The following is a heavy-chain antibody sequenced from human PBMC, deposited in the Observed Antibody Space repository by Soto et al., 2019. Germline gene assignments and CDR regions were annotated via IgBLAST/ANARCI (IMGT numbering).Heavy chain of an antibody. CDR2: INEDESNT. J-gene: IGHJ4*02. CDR1: GFTFSNYW. V-gene: IGHV3-74*01. Sequence: EVQLVESGGGLVQPGGSLRLSCATSGFTFSNYWMHWVRQAPGKGPVWVSRINEDESNTNYADSVKGRFTISRDNAKNTLYLQMNGRRAGDTAVYYCARGLSLDYWGQGTRVTVSS. CDR3: ARGLSLDY.